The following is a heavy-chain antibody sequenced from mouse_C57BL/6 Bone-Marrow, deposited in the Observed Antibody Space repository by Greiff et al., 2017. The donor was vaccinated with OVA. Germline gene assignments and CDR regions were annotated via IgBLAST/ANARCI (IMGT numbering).Heavy chain of an antibody. CDR3: TTLITTVVADRYFDV. Sequence: VQLQQSGAELVRPGASVKLSCTASGFNIKDDYMHWVKQRPEQGLEWIGWIDPENGDTEYASKFQGKATITADTSSNTAYLQLSSLTSEDTAVYYGTTLITTVVADRYFDVWGTGTTVTVSS. V-gene: IGHV14-4*01. D-gene: IGHD1-1*01. CDR1: GFNIKDDY. J-gene: IGHJ1*03. CDR2: IDPENGDT.